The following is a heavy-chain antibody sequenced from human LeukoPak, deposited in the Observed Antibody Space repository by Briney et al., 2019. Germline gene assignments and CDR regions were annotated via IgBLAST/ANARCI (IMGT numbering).Heavy chain of an antibody. D-gene: IGHD2-2*01. J-gene: IGHJ4*02. CDR1: GYTFTSYG. CDR2: ISAYNGNT. Sequence: ASVKVSCKASGYTFTSYGISWVRQAPGQGLEWMGWISAYNGNTNYAQKLQGRDTMTTDTSTSTAYMELRSLRSDDTAVYYCARGGRYCSSTSCSDFDYWGQGTLVTVSS. CDR3: ARGGRYCSSTSCSDFDY. V-gene: IGHV1-18*01.